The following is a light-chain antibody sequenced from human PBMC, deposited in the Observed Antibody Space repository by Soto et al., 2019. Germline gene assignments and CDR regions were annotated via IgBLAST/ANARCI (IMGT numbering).Light chain of an antibody. Sequence: EIVLTQSPGTLSLSPGERATISCRASQSVSSTYLAWYQQRPGQAPRLLIYGASSRATGIPDRFSGSGSGTDFTLTISRLEPEDFAVYYCHQSSSSTKTFGQGTKVEIK. CDR1: QSVSSTY. CDR2: GAS. CDR3: HQSSSSTKT. J-gene: IGKJ1*01. V-gene: IGKV3-20*01.